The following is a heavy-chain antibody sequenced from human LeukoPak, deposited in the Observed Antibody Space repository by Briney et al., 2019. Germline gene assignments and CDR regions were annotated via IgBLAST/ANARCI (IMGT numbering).Heavy chain of an antibody. CDR1: GGSISSYS. CDR3: ASRYSYGPIDY. Sequence: PSETLSLTCTVSGGSISSYSWSWIRQPPGKGLEWIGYIYHSGSTYYNPSLKSRVTISVDRSKNQFSLKLSSVTAADTAVYYCASRYSYGPIDYWGQGTLVTVSS. CDR2: IYHSGST. V-gene: IGHV4-30-2*01. J-gene: IGHJ4*02. D-gene: IGHD5-18*01.